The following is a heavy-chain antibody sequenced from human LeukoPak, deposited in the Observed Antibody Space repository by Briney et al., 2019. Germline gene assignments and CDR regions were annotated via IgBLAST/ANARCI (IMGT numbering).Heavy chain of an antibody. J-gene: IGHJ3*01. CDR2: INTYTGKA. CDR3: ARGQYNYALDV. V-gene: IGHV1-18*01. CDR1: GYTFSGYG. Sequence: ASVNVSCRASGYTFSGYGINWVRQAPGQGLEWVGWINTYTGKAEYAQNYQGRVSVTTDMSTNTAFMEVRNLRSDDTAVYFCARGQYNYALDVWGQGTLLTVSS. D-gene: IGHD5-24*01.